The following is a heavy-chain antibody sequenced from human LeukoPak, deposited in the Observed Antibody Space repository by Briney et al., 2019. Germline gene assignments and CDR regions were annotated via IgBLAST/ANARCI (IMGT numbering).Heavy chain of an antibody. CDR1: GGSIGTYY. CDR2: IYTSGST. D-gene: IGHD3-10*01. V-gene: IGHV4-4*07. Sequence: SETLSLTCTVSGGSIGTYYWSWIRQPAGKGLEWIGRIYTSGSTNYNPSLKSRVTMSVDTSKNQFSLKLSSVTAADTAVYYCAREGLRGGFEDYWGQGTLVTVSS. J-gene: IGHJ4*02. CDR3: AREGLRGGFEDY.